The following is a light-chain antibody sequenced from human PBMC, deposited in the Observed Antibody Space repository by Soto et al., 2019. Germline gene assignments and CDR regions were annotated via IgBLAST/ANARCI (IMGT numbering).Light chain of an antibody. V-gene: IGKV3-15*01. J-gene: IGKJ1*01. Sequence: EIVMTQSPATLSLSPGERATLSCRASQSISGKLAWYQHRPGQAPRLLIYDASIRATGIPARFSGSGSGTAFTLNISSLQSEDFAVYYCQQYSFLPRTFGQGTKVDIK. CDR1: QSISGK. CDR2: DAS. CDR3: QQYSFLPRT.